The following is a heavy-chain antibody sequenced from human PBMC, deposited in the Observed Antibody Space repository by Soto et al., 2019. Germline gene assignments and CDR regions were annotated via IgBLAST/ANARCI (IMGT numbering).Heavy chain of an antibody. V-gene: IGHV4-30-4*01. CDR1: GGSISSGDYY. Sequence: QVQLQESGPGLVKPSQTLSLTCTVSGGSISSGDYYWSWIRQPPGKGLEWIGYIYYSGCSYSNPSLKSRVTISVDTSKNQFSLKLSSVTAADTAVYYCARAQGSGFLVSWGQGTLVTVSS. D-gene: IGHD3-10*01. CDR3: ARAQGSGFLVS. CDR2: IYYSGCS. J-gene: IGHJ4*02.